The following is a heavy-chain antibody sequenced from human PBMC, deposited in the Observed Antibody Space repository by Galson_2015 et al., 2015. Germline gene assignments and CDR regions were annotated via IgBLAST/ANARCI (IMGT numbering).Heavy chain of an antibody. V-gene: IGHV3-48*02. D-gene: IGHD1-1*01. CDR2: ISSRSSAM. CDR3: ASSQLNN. CDR1: GFTFSSSR. J-gene: IGHJ4*02. Sequence: SLRLSCAASGFTFSSSRMNWVRQAPGKGLEWVSYISSRSSAMYYADSVEGRFTISRDNAKNSLYLQMNSLRDEDTAVYYCASSQLNNWGQGTLVTVSS.